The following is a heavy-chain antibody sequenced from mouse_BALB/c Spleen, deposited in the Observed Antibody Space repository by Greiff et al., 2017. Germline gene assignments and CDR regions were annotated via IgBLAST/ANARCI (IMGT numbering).Heavy chain of an antibody. CDR2: IYPGDGDT. V-gene: IGHV1-80*01. CDR3: ARKGYGNPVAY. D-gene: IGHD2-10*02. Sequence: QVHLQQSGAELVRPGSSVKISCKASGYAFSSYWMNWVKQRPGQGLEWIGQIYPGDGDTNYNGKFKGKATLTADKSSSTAYMQLSSLTSEDSAVYFCARKGYGNPVAYWGQGTLVTVSA. J-gene: IGHJ3*01. CDR1: GYAFSSYW.